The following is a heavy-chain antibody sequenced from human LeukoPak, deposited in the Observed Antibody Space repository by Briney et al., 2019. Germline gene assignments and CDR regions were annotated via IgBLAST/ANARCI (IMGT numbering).Heavy chain of an antibody. CDR1: GFTFRSYA. V-gene: IGHV3-23*01. CDR3: AKELRKYGSFLFDY. Sequence: PGGSLRLSCAASGFTFRSYAMSWVRQAPGKGLEWVSAITGGGGTSYYADSVKGRFTISRDNSKNTLYLQMNSLRAEDTAVYYCAKELRKYGSFLFDYWGQGTLVTVSP. CDR2: ITGGGGTS. J-gene: IGHJ4*02. D-gene: IGHD4-17*01.